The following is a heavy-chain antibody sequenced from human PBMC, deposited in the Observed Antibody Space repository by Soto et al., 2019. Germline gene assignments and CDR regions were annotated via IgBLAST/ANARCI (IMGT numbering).Heavy chain of an antibody. V-gene: IGHV1-69*12. CDR2: IIPIFGTA. Sequence: QVQLVQSGAEVKKPGSSVKVSCKASGGTFSSYAISWVRQAPGQGLEWMGGIIPIFGTADYAQKLQGRVTITADESTSTAYMELSSLRSEDTAVYYCARGYCSGGSCYLGDYYYYGMDVWGQGTTVTVSS. D-gene: IGHD2-15*01. CDR1: GGTFSSYA. J-gene: IGHJ6*02. CDR3: ARGYCSGGSCYLGDYYYYGMDV.